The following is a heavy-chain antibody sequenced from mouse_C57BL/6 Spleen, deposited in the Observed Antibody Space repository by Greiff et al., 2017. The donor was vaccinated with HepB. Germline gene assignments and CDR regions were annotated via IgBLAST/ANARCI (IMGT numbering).Heavy chain of an antibody. CDR2: ISYDGSN. V-gene: IGHV3-6*01. J-gene: IGHJ1*03. D-gene: IGHD2-4*01. CDR1: GYSITSGYY. Sequence: EVKLQESGPGLVKPSQSLSLTCSVPGYSITSGYYWNWIRQFPGNKLEWMGYISYDGSNNYNPSLKNRISITRDTSKNQFFLKLNSVTTEDTATYYCARGGNDYDDWYFDVWGTGTTVTVSS. CDR3: ARGGNDYDDWYFDV.